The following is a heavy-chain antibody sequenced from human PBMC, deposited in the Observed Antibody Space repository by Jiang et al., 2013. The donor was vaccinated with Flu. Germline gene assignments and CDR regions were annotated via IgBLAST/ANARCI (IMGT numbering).Heavy chain of an antibody. CDR1: GYTFTSYA. J-gene: IGHJ4*02. CDR3: ARPRGYSYGYGY. Sequence: GAEVKKPGSSVKVSCKASGYTFTSYAMHWVRQAPGQRLEWMGWINAGNGNTKYSQKFQGRVTITRDTSASTAYMELSSLRSEDTAVYYCARPRGYSYGYGYWGQGTLVTVSS. CDR2: INAGNGNT. D-gene: IGHD5-18*01. V-gene: IGHV1-3*01.